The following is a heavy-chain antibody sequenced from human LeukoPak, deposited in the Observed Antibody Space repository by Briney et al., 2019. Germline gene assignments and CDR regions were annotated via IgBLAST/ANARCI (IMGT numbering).Heavy chain of an antibody. D-gene: IGHD2-15*01. V-gene: IGHV3-23*01. CDR3: ARGYCSGGSCNWGQFDS. J-gene: IGHJ4*02. Sequence: GGSLRLSCAASGFIFSTHAMSWVRLAPGRGLEWVSVVSSGGGTTYYADFVKGRFTISRYNSMSTLSLQMRSLRVEDTAMYYCARGYCSGGSCNWGQFDSWGQGTLVTVS. CDR2: VSSGGGTT. CDR1: GFIFSTHA.